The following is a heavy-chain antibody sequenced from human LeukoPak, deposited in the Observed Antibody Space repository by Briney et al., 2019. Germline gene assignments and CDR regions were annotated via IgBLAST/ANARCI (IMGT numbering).Heavy chain of an antibody. CDR2: IRYDGSNK. V-gene: IGHV3-30*02. CDR1: GFTFSSYG. D-gene: IGHD3-10*01. CDR3: ARDSGSGSYSEY. J-gene: IGHJ4*02. Sequence: GGSLRLSCAASGFTFSSYGMHWVRQAPGKGLEWVAFIRYDGSNKYYADSVKGRFTISRDNAKNTLYLQMNSLRAEDTAVYYCARDSGSGSYSEYWGLGTLVTVSS.